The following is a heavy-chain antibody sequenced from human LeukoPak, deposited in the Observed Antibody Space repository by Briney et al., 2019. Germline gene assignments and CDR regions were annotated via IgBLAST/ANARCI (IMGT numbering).Heavy chain of an antibody. Sequence: GESLKISCKGSGYSFTSYWIGWVRQMPGKGLEWMGWINAGNGDTRYSQRFQGRVTIARDTSVSTVDMELSSLRSEDTAVYYCARGYCSSTSCQYYFDYWGQGTLVTVSS. V-gene: IGHV1-3*01. CDR3: ARGYCSSTSCQYYFDY. J-gene: IGHJ4*02. D-gene: IGHD2-2*01. CDR2: INAGNGDT. CDR1: GYSFTSYW.